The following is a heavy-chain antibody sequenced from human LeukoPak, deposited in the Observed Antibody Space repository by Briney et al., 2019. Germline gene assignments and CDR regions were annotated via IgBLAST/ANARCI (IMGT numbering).Heavy chain of an antibody. Sequence: GESLKISCKGSGYSFTNYWIGWVRQMPGKGLEWMGIIYPGDSDTRYSPSFQGQVTISADKSISTAYLQWSSLKASDTAMYYCAAGFLEWLRPIDYWGQGTLVTVSS. CDR2: IYPGDSDT. CDR3: AAGFLEWLRPIDY. V-gene: IGHV5-51*01. J-gene: IGHJ4*02. CDR1: GYSFTNYW. D-gene: IGHD3-3*01.